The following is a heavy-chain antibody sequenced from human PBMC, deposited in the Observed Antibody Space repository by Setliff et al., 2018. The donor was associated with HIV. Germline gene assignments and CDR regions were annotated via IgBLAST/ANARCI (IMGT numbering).Heavy chain of an antibody. CDR3: ARDGGGSLDLDY. CDR2: ITHDGSSK. CDR1: GCTFSSYT. Sequence: PGGSLRLSCAASGCTFSSYTMHWVRQAPGKGLEWVAVITHDGSSKYYADSVKGRFTISRDNSKNTLYLQMNSPRADDTAVYYCARDGGGSLDLDYWGQGTLVTVSS. J-gene: IGHJ4*02. V-gene: IGHV3-30*01. D-gene: IGHD1-26*01.